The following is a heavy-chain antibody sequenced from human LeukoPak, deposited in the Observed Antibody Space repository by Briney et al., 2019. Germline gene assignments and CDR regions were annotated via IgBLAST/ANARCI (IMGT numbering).Heavy chain of an antibody. CDR1: GGSISSGSYY. Sequence: SETLSLTCTVSGGSISSGSYYWSWIRQPAGKGLEWIGRIYTSGSTNYNPSLKSRVTISVDTSKNQFSLKLSSVTAADTAVYYCARDKRDGYNQYFDYWGQGTLVTVSS. CDR2: IYTSGST. D-gene: IGHD5-24*01. CDR3: ARDKRDGYNQYFDY. J-gene: IGHJ4*02. V-gene: IGHV4-61*02.